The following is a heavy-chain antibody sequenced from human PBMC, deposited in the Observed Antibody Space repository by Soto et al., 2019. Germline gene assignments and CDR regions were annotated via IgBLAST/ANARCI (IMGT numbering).Heavy chain of an antibody. V-gene: IGHV5-51*01. D-gene: IGHD6-13*01. CDR3: ARLSSSWYRYYYYGMDV. Sequence: PGESLKISCKGSGYSFTSYWIGWVRQMPVKGLEWMGIIYPGDSDTRYSPSFQGQVTISADKSISTAYLQWSSLKASDTAMYYCARLSSSWYRYYYYGMDVWGQGTTVTVSS. J-gene: IGHJ6*02. CDR2: IYPGDSDT. CDR1: GYSFTSYW.